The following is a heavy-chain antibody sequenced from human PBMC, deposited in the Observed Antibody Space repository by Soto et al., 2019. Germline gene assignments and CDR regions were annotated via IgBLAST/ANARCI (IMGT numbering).Heavy chain of an antibody. Sequence: GASVKVSCKASGYTFTSYCMHWVRQAPGQGLEWMGIINPSGGSTSYAQKFQGRVTMTRDTSTSTVYMELSSLRSEDTAVYYCARVRLQDDAFDIWGQGTMVTASS. J-gene: IGHJ3*02. CDR3: ARVRLQDDAFDI. CDR2: INPSGGST. V-gene: IGHV1-46*01. CDR1: GYTFTSYC. D-gene: IGHD4-4*01.